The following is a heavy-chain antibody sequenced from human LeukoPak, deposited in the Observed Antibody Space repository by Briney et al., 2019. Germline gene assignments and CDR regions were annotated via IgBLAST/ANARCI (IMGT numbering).Heavy chain of an antibody. V-gene: IGHV3-23*01. CDR1: GFTFSTYA. J-gene: IGHJ5*01. CDR2: ITSSGGGT. CDR3: ARAPLGMGFDS. D-gene: IGHD3-3*01. Sequence: PGGSLRLSCAASGFTFSTYAMTWVRRAPGKGLEGVSSITSSGGGTYYADSVRGRFTISRDNSKNTLYLQMKSLRVEDTAIYYCARAPLGMGFDSWGQGTLVTVSS.